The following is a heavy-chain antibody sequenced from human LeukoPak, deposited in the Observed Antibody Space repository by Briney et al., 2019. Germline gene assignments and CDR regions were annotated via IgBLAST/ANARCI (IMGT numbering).Heavy chain of an antibody. D-gene: IGHD4-17*01. V-gene: IGHV3-23*01. CDR3: TKDPNGDYIGAFDP. CDR2: ITGGHYAA. J-gene: IGHJ5*02. CDR1: GFSFSSFA. Sequence: GGSLRLSCAASGFSFSSFAMTWVRQAPGKGLEWVSSITGGHYAAYNTDSVKGRFTISRDNAKNTLYLQMNSLRADDTAIYYCTKDPNGDYIGAFDPWGQGTLVTVSS.